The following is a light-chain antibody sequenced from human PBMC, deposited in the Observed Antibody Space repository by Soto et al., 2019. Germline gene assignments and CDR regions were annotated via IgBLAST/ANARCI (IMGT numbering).Light chain of an antibody. J-gene: IGKJ4*01. Sequence: DVQMTQSPSSLSASVGDRVTITCRASQSISSYLNWYQQKPGRAPRLLIYAVSILQSGVPLRFSGSGSVIDFTLTISGLQPEDFAVYYCQQSHRAPLTFGGGTTVEMK. CDR3: QQSHRAPLT. CDR2: AVS. V-gene: IGKV1-39*01. CDR1: QSISSY.